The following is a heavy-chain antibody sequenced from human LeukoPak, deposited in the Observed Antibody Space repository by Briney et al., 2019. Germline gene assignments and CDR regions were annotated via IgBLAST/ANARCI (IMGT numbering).Heavy chain of an antibody. Sequence: PSETLSLTCAVYGGSFSGYYWSWIRQPPGKGLEWIGEINHSGSTNYNPSLKSRVTISVDTSKNQFSLKLSSVTAADTAVYYCARERKFGHARRADAFDIWGQGTMVTVSS. D-gene: IGHD1-14*01. CDR3: ARERKFGHARRADAFDI. CDR1: GGSFSGYY. J-gene: IGHJ3*02. CDR2: INHSGST. V-gene: IGHV4-34*01.